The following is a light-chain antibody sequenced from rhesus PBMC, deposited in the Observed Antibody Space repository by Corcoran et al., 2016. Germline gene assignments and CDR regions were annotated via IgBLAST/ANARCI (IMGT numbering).Light chain of an antibody. Sequence: DIQMTQSPSSLSASVGDRVTITCRASQGIRNDVSWYQQKPGKAPKLLIYDASTLQSGVPSRFSGSGSWTYFTLTIRSLQPDDVATYCCLQYNSDPFPFGPGSKLDIK. CDR1: QGIRND. CDR2: DAS. CDR3: LQYNSDPFP. J-gene: IGKJ3*01. V-gene: IGKV1-43*02.